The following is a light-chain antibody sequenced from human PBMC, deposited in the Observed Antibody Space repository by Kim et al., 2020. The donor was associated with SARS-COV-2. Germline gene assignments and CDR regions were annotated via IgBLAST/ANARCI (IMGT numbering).Light chain of an antibody. J-gene: IGLJ2*01. CDR2: SKD. CDR3: NSRDSNDYVV. V-gene: IGLV3-19*01. CDR1: SLRSYY. Sequence: VALGQTVRITCQGDSLRSYYATWYQQKPGQAPKVVIYSKDNRPSGVPDRFSGSSSGNTAYLTITGTQAGDEADYYCNSRDSNDYVVFGGGTKVTVL.